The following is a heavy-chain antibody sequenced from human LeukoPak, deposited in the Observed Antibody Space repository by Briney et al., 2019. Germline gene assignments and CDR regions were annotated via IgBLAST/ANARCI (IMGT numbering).Heavy chain of an antibody. V-gene: IGHV3-23*01. Sequence: GGSLRLSCAASGFTFSSYAMSWVRQAPGKGLEWVSAISGSGGSTYYADSVKGRFTISRDNSKNTLYLQMNSLRAEDTAVYYCAKYDYSNYYYYYYYYMDVWGKGTTVTVSS. CDR2: ISGSGGST. CDR1: GFTFSSYA. J-gene: IGHJ6*03. D-gene: IGHD4-11*01. CDR3: AKYDYSNYYYYYYYYMDV.